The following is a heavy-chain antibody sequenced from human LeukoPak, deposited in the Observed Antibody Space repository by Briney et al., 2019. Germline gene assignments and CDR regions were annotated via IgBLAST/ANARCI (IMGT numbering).Heavy chain of an antibody. V-gene: IGHV2-5*02. CDR2: IFWDGDK. Sequence: SGPTLVNPTQTLTLTCTCSGFSINTDGVGVGWIRQPPGKALEWLALIFWDGDKRYNPSLKSRLTITKDTSENQVVLTMTNMDPVDTATYYCTHSLRRGRCSGGSCYYFHYWGQGALVTVSS. CDR1: GFSINTDGVG. D-gene: IGHD2-15*01. J-gene: IGHJ4*02. CDR3: THSLRRGRCSGGSCYYFHY.